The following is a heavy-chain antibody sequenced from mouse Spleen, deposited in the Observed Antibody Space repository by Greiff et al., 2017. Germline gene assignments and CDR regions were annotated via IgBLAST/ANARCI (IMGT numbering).Heavy chain of an antibody. Sequence: VKLMESGPSLVQPSQSLSITCTVSGFSLTSYGVHWVRQSPGKGLEWLGVIWRGGSTDYNAAFMSRLSITKDNSKSQVFFKMNSLQADDTAIYYCAKIGPSSYYAMDYWGQGTSVTVSS. CDR3: AKIGPSSYYAMDY. D-gene: IGHD1-1*01. CDR2: IWRGGST. J-gene: IGHJ4*01. CDR1: GFSLTSYG. V-gene: IGHV2-5-1*01.